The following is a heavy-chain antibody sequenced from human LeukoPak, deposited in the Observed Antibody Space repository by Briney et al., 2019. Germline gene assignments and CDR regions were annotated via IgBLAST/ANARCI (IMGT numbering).Heavy chain of an antibody. V-gene: IGHV4-38-2*01. CDR2: VYHSGST. CDR1: GYSISSGYY. Sequence: SETLSLTCAAPGYSISSGYYWGWIRQPPGKGLEWIGNVYHSGSTYKNPSLKSRVSISLDTSNNQFSLKLTSVTAADTAIYYCARLSGAPVRHPIYHFDYWGQGTLVTVSS. CDR3: ARLSGAPVRHPIYHFDY. D-gene: IGHD1-26*01. J-gene: IGHJ4*02.